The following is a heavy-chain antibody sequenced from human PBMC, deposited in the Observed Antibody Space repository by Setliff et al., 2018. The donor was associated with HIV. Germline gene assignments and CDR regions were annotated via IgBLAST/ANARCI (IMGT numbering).Heavy chain of an antibody. CDR1: GFSFRDYY. Sequence: GGSLRLSCAASGFSFRDYYMNWIRQAPGKGLEWVSYISSRIGKNTNYADSVKGRFTISRDNTNNLLYLQMNSLRAEDTAVYYCHCFMAGWGKGTTVTVSS. CDR2: ISSRIGKNT. CDR3: HCFMAG. V-gene: IGHV3-11*06. J-gene: IGHJ6*03.